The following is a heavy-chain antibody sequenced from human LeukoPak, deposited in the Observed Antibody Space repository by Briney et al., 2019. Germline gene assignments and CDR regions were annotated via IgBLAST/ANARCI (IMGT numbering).Heavy chain of an antibody. V-gene: IGHV3-33*01. CDR1: GFTFSNYG. CDR2: IQYDGSKT. J-gene: IGHJ4*02. D-gene: IGHD2-2*01. Sequence: AGRSLRLSCAASGFTFSNYGMHWVRQPPGQGLEWLTAIQYDGSKTYYAESVRGRITISRDDSKNTLYLQMNGLRAEDTAVYYCARDSCSSPSCFDYWGQGTLVTVSS. CDR3: ARDSCSSPSCFDY.